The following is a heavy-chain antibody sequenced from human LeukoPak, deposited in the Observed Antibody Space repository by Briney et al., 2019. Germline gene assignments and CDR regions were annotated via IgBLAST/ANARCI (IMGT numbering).Heavy chain of an antibody. CDR1: GYTFTSYG. Sequence: GASVKVSCKASGYTFTSYGISWVRQAPGQGLEWMGIINPSGGSTSYAQKFQGRVTMTRDMSTSTVYMELSSLRSEDTAVYYCARGFLVVPASYYYYMDVWGKGTTVTVSS. J-gene: IGHJ6*03. CDR2: INPSGGST. CDR3: ARGFLVVPASYYYYMDV. D-gene: IGHD2-2*01. V-gene: IGHV1-46*01.